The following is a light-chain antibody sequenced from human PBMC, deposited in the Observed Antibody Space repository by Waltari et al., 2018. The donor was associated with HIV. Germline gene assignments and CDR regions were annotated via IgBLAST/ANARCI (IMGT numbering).Light chain of an antibody. CDR3: QQYHTYLT. J-gene: IGKJ2*01. CDR1: QSVGTY. Sequence: DIQVAQSPSTLAASVGDRVTLTCRTSQSVGTYLAWYQRQPGKVPKLLIYQASSLQTGVPSRFSASGSGTYFTLTITSLQPDDFATYYCQQYHTYLTFGQGTGLE. CDR2: QAS. V-gene: IGKV1-5*03.